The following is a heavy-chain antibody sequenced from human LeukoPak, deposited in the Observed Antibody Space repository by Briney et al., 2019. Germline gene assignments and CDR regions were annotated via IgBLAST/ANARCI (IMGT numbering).Heavy chain of an antibody. CDR3: ARNGAYSLDS. Sequence: SETLSLTCAVSGYSISNAYWWSWVRQTPGQGLEWIGEIFHSGSTNYNPSLKSRVTISVDTSKNQFSLKLSSVTAADTAMYYCARNGAYSLDSWGQGTLVTVSS. J-gene: IGHJ4*02. CDR1: GYSISNAYW. V-gene: IGHV4-4*02. CDR2: IFHSGST. D-gene: IGHD6-13*01.